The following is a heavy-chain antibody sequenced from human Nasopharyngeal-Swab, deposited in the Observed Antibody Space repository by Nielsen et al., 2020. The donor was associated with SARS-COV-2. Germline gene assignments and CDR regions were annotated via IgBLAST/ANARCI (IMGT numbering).Heavy chain of an antibody. D-gene: IGHD6-13*01. CDR3: AKAPGAAAGTVFDS. Sequence: GESLKISCAASGFTFNYYAMTWVRQTPGKGLEWVSAISGSDGSTHYADSVKGRFTISRGNSKDTVYLQMNNLRADDTATYYCAKAPGAAAGTVFDSWGQGTLVTVSS. CDR2: ISGSDGST. CDR1: GFTFNYYA. J-gene: IGHJ4*02. V-gene: IGHV3-23*01.